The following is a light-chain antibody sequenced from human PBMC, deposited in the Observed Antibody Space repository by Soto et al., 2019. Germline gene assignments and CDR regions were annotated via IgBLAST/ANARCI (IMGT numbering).Light chain of an antibody. CDR1: QSVSSY. J-gene: IGKJ2*01. Sequence: EIVLTQSPAILSLSPGERATLSCRASQSVSSYLAWYQQKPGQAPRLLIYDASNRATGIPARFSGSGSGTDFTLTISSLEPEDFAVYYCQQRSNSFGQGTKLEIK. V-gene: IGKV3-11*01. CDR2: DAS. CDR3: QQRSNS.